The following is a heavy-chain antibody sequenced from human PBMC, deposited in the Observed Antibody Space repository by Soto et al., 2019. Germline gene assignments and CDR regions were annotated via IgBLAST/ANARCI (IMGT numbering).Heavy chain of an antibody. CDR2: ISYDGSNK. Sequence: QVQLVESGGGVVQPGRSLRLSCAASGFTFSSYGMHWVRQAPGKGLEWVAVISYDGSNKYYADSVKGRFTISRDTSKNTLYLQMNRLRAEDTAVYYCAKGLEAAAGTIGFPPPDYWGQGNLVTVSS. V-gene: IGHV3-30*18. J-gene: IGHJ4*02. CDR3: AKGLEAAAGTIGFPPPDY. D-gene: IGHD6-13*01. CDR1: GFTFSSYG.